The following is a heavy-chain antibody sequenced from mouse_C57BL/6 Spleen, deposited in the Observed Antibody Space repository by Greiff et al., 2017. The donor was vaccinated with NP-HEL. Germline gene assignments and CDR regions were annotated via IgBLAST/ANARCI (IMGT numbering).Heavy chain of an antibody. J-gene: IGHJ1*03. V-gene: IGHV1-66*01. Sequence: VQLQESGPELVKPGASVKISCKASGCSFTSYYIHWVKQRPGQGLEWIGWIYPGSGNTKYNEKFKGKATLTADTSSSTAYMQLSSLTSEDSAVYYCARAYGYDWYFDVWGTGTTVTVSS. D-gene: IGHD2-2*01. CDR1: GCSFTSYY. CDR2: IYPGSGNT. CDR3: ARAYGYDWYFDV.